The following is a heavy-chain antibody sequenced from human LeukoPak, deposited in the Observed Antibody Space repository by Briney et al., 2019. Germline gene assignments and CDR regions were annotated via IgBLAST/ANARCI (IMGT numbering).Heavy chain of an antibody. CDR2: IIPILGIV. D-gene: IGHD3-10*01. CDR3: ARVVLWFGESGRYYFDY. V-gene: IGHV1-69*15. Sequence: SVKVSCKASGGIFTSYAFGWVRQAPGQGLEWMGRIIPILGIVNYAQKFQGRITITGDESTNTAYMELSSLRSDDTAVYYYARVVLWFGESGRYYFDYWGQGTLVTVSS. J-gene: IGHJ4*02. CDR1: GGIFTSYA.